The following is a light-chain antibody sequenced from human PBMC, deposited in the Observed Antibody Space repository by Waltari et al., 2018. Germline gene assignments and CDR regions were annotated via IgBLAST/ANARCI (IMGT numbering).Light chain of an antibody. CDR2: AAS. CDR3: QQVDSYPFT. Sequence: DIQLTQSPSLLSTSVGDRGTIPCRASQGISSYLAWYQQKPGKVPKLLIYAASTLQSGVPSRFSGRGFGTEFTLTISSLQPEDFATYYCQQVDSYPFTFGPGTKVDL. J-gene: IGKJ3*01. CDR1: QGISSY. V-gene: IGKV1-9*01.